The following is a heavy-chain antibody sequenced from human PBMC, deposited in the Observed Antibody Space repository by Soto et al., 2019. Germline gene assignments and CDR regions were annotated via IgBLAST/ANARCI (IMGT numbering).Heavy chain of an antibody. D-gene: IGHD6-6*01. V-gene: IGHV1-18*01. CDR2: ISAYNGNT. J-gene: IGHJ4*02. CDR3: ARDPWYSSSPGYFDY. CDR1: GYTFTSYG. Sequence: ASVKVSCKASGYTFTSYGISWVRQAPGQGLEWMGWISAYNGNTNYAQKLQGRVTMTTDTSTSTAYMELRSLRSDDTAVYYCARDPWYSSSPGYFDYWGQGTLVTVSS.